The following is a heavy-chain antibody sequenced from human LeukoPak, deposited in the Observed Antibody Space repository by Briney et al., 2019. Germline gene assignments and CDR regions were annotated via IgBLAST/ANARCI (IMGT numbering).Heavy chain of an antibody. Sequence: SETLSLTRTVSGGSISSYYWSWIRQPPGKGLEWIGYIYYSGSTNYNPSLKSRVTISVDTSKNQFSLKLSSVTAADTAVYYCASSALGGQVLFDYWGQGTLVTVSS. CDR3: ASSALGGQVLFDY. D-gene: IGHD2-15*01. CDR2: IYYSGST. CDR1: GGSISSYY. J-gene: IGHJ4*02. V-gene: IGHV4-59*08.